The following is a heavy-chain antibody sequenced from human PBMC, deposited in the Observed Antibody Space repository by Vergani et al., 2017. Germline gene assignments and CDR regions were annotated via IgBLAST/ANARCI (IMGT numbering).Heavy chain of an antibody. D-gene: IGHD5-12*01. V-gene: IGHV3-23*01. CDR1: GFTFSTYA. CDR2: LTGGGGST. CDR3: AKANPRNSGYDYLYYYHAMDV. Sequence: EVQLLESGGSLKQPGGSVRLSCAASGFTFSTYAMHWVRQAPGKGLEWVSALTGGGGSTYYADSFKGRFIISRDSSKNTLYLQMNSLSAGDTAVYYCAKANPRNSGYDYLYYYHAMDVWGQGTTVTVSS. J-gene: IGHJ6*02.